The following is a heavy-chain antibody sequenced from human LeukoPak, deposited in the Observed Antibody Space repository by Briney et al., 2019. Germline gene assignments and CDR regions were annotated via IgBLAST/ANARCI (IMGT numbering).Heavy chain of an antibody. CDR2: IIPIFGTA. V-gene: IGHV1-69*05. CDR1: GGTFSSYA. Sequence: SVKVSCKASGGTFSSYAISWVRQAPGQGLEWMGRIIPIFGTANYAQKFQGRVTITTDESTSTAYMELSSLRSEDTAVYYCARASDSREFFDYWGQGTLVTVSS. D-gene: IGHD3-10*01. J-gene: IGHJ4*02. CDR3: ARASDSREFFDY.